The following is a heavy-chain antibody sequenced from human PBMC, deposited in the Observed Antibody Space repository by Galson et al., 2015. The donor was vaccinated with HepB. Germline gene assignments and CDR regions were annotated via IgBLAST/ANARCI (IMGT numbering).Heavy chain of an antibody. CDR2: MNPNSGNT. D-gene: IGHD3-3*01. CDR1: GSSFTSYD. J-gene: IGHJ4*02. V-gene: IGHV1-8*01. Sequence: SVKVSCKASGSSFTSYDINWVRQATGQGLEWMGWMNPNSGNTAYAQNFQGRVTMTRNASISTAYMELSSLKSEDTAVYYCARDFSRGNGNDYWGQGTLVTVSS. CDR3: ARDFSRGNGNDY.